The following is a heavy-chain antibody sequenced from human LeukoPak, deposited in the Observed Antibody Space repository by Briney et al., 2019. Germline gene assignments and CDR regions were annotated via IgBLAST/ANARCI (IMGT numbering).Heavy chain of an antibody. V-gene: IGHV3-23*01. J-gene: IGHJ4*01. CDR3: AREQYSSGKSLDY. D-gene: IGHD3-10*01. Sequence: GGSLRLSCAASGFTFSSYGMSWVRQAPGKGLEWVSAISGSGGSTYYADSVKGRFTISRDNAKNSLYLQMNSLRAEDTAVYYCAREQYSSGKSLDYWGQGKLVTVSS. CDR1: GFTFSSYG. CDR2: ISGSGGST.